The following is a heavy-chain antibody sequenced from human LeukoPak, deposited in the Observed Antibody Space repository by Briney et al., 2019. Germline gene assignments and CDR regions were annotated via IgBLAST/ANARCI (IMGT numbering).Heavy chain of an antibody. V-gene: IGHV4-39*07. J-gene: IGHJ2*01. CDR1: GGSISSSSYY. D-gene: IGHD6-13*01. Sequence: SETLSLTCTVSGGSISSSSYYWGWIRQPPGKGLEWIGSNYYSGSTYYNPSLKSRVTISVDTSKNQFSLKLSSVTAADTAVYYCARVYYSNSYDYWYFDLWGRGTLVTVSS. CDR2: NYYSGST. CDR3: ARVYYSNSYDYWYFDL.